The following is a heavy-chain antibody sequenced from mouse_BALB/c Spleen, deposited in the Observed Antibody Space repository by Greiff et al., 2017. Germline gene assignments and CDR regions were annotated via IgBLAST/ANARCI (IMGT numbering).Heavy chain of an antibody. CDR3: TRDYYGSSLYAMDY. CDR1: GFTFSSYT. J-gene: IGHJ4*01. V-gene: IGHV5-6-4*01. D-gene: IGHD1-1*01. Sequence: EVNLVESGGGLVKPGGSLKLSCAASGFTFSSYTMSWVRQTPEKRLEWVATISSGGSYTYYPDSVKGRFTISRDNAKNTLYLQMSSLKSEDTAMYYCTRDYYGSSLYAMDYWGQGTSVTVSS. CDR2: ISSGGSYT.